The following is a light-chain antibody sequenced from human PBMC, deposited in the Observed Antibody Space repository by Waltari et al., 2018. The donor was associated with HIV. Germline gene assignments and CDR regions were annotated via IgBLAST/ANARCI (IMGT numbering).Light chain of an antibody. V-gene: IGLV2-23*01. CDR2: EGS. J-gene: IGLJ3*02. CDR3: CSYAGSSSWV. Sequence: QSALTQPASVSGSPGQSITISCTGTSSDVGSYNLVSWYQQHPGKAPKRMIYEGSKRPSGVSILFSGSKSGNTASLTISGLQAEDEADYYCCSYAGSSSWVFGGGTKLTVL. CDR1: SSDVGSYNL.